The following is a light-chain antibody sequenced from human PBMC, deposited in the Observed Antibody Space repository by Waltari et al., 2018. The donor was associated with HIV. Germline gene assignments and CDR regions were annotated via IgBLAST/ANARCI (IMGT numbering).Light chain of an antibody. V-gene: IGKV3-15*01. J-gene: IGKJ4*01. Sequence: DIVMTQSPVTLSVSPGDRVTLSCRASQSVDKNLAWYQHRAGQAPRLLSYGASFRAAGVPGRFSGSGSGTEFTLTIRSLQSEDFAIFYCQQYDNWPLTFGGGTKLEI. CDR2: GAS. CDR1: QSVDKN. CDR3: QQYDNWPLT.